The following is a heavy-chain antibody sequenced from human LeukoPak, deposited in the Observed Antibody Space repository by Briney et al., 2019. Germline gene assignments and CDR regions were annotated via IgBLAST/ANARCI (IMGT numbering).Heavy chain of an antibody. V-gene: IGHV1-24*01. CDR2: FDPEDGET. J-gene: IGHJ6*02. Sequence: ASVKVSCKVSGYTLTELSMHWVRQAPGKGLEWMGGFDPEDGETIYAQKFQGRVTMTEDTSTDTAYMELSSLRSEDTAVYYCGTRRHEGEWLLYYYGMDVWGQGSLVTVSS. D-gene: IGHD3-3*01. CDR1: GYTLTELS. CDR3: GTRRHEGEWLLYYYGMDV.